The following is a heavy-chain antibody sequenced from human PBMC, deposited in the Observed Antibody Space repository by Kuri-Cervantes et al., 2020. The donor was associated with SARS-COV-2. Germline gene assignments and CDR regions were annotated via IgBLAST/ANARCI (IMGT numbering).Heavy chain of an antibody. Sequence: ASVKVSCKASGYTFTSYYMHWVRQAPGQGLEWMGIINPSGGSTSYAQKFQGRVTITGNTSISTAYMELSSLRSEDTAVYYCARGGAYDFWSGYYYEGIPFDYWGQGTLVTVSS. CDR2: INPSGGST. J-gene: IGHJ4*02. D-gene: IGHD3-3*01. CDR1: GYTFTSYY. V-gene: IGHV1-46*01. CDR3: ARGGAYDFWSGYYYEGIPFDY.